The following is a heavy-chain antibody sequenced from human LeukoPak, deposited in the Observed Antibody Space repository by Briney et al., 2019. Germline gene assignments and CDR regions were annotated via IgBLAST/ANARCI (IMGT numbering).Heavy chain of an antibody. D-gene: IGHD4-17*01. CDR2: TYYRSKWYN. CDR3: ARDGMTTVTTFYYNGIDV. V-gene: IGHV6-1*01. Sequence: SQTLSLTCAISGDSVSSNSAAWNWVRQSPSRGLEWLGRTYYRSKWYNDYAVSVKSRITINPDTSKNQFSLQLNSVTPEDTAVYYCARDGMTTVTTFYYNGIDVWGQGTTVTVSS. J-gene: IGHJ6*02. CDR1: GDSVSSNSAA.